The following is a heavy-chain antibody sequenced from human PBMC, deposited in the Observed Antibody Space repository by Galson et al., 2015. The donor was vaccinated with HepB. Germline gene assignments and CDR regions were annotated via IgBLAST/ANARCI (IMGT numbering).Heavy chain of an antibody. D-gene: IGHD3-3*01. V-gene: IGHV1-69*13. CDR3: ATAASSGYSLGVRPSGYYYYMDV. J-gene: IGHJ6*03. CDR1: GGTFSSYA. CDR2: IIPIFGTA. Sequence: SVKVSCKASGGTFSSYAISWVRQAPGQGLEWMGGIIPIFGTANYAQKFQGRVTITADESTSTAYMELSSLRSEDTAVYYCATAASSGYSLGVRPSGYYYYMDVWGKGTTVTVSS.